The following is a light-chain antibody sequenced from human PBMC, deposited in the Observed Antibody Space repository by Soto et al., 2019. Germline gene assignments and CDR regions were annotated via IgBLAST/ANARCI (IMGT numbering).Light chain of an antibody. CDR3: QQRSIWPLT. CDR1: ENLRTF. CDR2: DAS. V-gene: IGKV3-11*01. J-gene: IGKJ4*01. Sequence: EIVLTQSPATLSLSPGERATLSCRATENLRTFLAWYQQKAGQAPRLLIYDASNRATGIPDRFSGSGSGTDFTLTISNLVPEDSAVYYCQQRSIWPLTFGGGTKVDIK.